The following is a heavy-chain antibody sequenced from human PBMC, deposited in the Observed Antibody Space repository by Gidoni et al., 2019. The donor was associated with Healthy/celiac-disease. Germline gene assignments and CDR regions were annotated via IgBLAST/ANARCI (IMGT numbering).Heavy chain of an antibody. D-gene: IGHD6-13*01. Sequence: EVQLVESGGGLVQPGGSLRLSCAASGFTFSSYEMNWVRQAPGKGLEWVSYISSSGSTIYYADSVKGRFTISRDNAKNSLYLQMNSLRAEDTAVYYCARIAAAGTPLDYWGQGTLVTVSS. CDR1: GFTFSSYE. J-gene: IGHJ4*02. CDR2: ISSSGSTI. CDR3: ARIAAAGTPLDY. V-gene: IGHV3-48*03.